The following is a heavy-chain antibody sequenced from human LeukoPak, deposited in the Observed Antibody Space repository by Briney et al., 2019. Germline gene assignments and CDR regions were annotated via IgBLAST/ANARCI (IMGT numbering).Heavy chain of an antibody. J-gene: IGHJ4*02. Sequence: GGSLRLSCAASGFTFSDYGMHWVRQAPGKGLEWVAFIRYDGGDEKYADSVKGRFTVSRDNSKNTLYLQMNSLRVEDTAVYYCAKYRHGAYGSFFDYWGQGTMVTVSS. CDR3: AKYRHGAYGSFFDY. V-gene: IGHV3-30*02. CDR2: IRYDGGDE. D-gene: IGHD4-17*01. CDR1: GFTFSDYG.